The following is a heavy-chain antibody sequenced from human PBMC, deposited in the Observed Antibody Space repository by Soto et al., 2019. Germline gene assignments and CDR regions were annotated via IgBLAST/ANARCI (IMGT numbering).Heavy chain of an antibody. D-gene: IGHD4-17*01. V-gene: IGHV4-59*01. CDR2: IYYSGDT. Sequence: SETLSLTCTFSGGSISSYYWSWIRQPPGKGLEWIGYIYYSGDTNYNPSLKSRVTISVDTSKNQFSLSLSSLTAADTAVYYCARDTRYGVLDYWGQGTLVTVSS. J-gene: IGHJ4*02. CDR3: ARDTRYGVLDY. CDR1: GGSISSYY.